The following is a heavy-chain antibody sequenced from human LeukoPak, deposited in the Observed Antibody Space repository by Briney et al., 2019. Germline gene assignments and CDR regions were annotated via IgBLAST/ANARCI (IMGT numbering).Heavy chain of an antibody. V-gene: IGHV3-7*03. J-gene: IGHJ4*02. CDR1: GFNFRDHW. D-gene: IGHD6-19*01. Sequence: GGFLRLSCAVSGFNFRDHWMDWVRQAPGKGLEWVGHIKNDGSETYYLDSLKGRFSISRDNTNNALYLQMNSLRVEDTAVYYCVKNDGWFHLAQWGQGTLVTVSS. CDR2: IKNDGSET. CDR3: VKNDGWFHLAQ.